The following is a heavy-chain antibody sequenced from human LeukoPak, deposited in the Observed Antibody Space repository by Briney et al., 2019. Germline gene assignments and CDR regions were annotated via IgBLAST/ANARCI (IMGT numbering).Heavy chain of an antibody. CDR2: ISGSGSSI. J-gene: IGHJ4*02. V-gene: IGHV3-21*01. CDR1: GFSFSAYA. D-gene: IGHD4-17*01. CDR3: SRDNADYGDHDY. Sequence: PGGSLRLSCAASGFSFSAYAMNWVRQAPGKGLEWVSSISGSGSSIYYADSLKGRFTISRDSAKNSLYLQMNSLRAEDTAVYYCSRDNADYGDHDYWGQGTLVTVSS.